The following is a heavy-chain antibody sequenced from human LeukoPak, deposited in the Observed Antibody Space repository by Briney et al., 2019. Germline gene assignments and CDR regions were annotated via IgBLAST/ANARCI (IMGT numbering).Heavy chain of an antibody. CDR2: IYYSGSN. CDR3: ARVSLGWSLAYFDY. D-gene: IGHD3-3*01. V-gene: IGHV4-59*11. J-gene: IGHJ4*02. Sequence: SETLSLTCTVSGGSISRHYWSWIRQPPGRGLEWIGYIYYSGSNNYNPSLKSRVTISVDTSKNQFSLKLSSVTAADTAVYYCARVSLGWSLAYFDYWGQGTLVTVSS. CDR1: GGSISRHY.